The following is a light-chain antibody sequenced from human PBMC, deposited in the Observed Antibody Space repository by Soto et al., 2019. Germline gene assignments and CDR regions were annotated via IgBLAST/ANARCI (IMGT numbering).Light chain of an antibody. CDR3: QQYNNCPPT. CDR2: GAS. J-gene: IGKJ5*01. V-gene: IGKV3-15*01. Sequence: EIVMTQSPATLSVSPGERATLSCRASQSVSSNLAWYQQKPGQAPRLLIYGASTRATGIPARFSGSRSGTEFTLTISSLQSEDFAVYYCQQYNNCPPTFGQGTRLAIK. CDR1: QSVSSN.